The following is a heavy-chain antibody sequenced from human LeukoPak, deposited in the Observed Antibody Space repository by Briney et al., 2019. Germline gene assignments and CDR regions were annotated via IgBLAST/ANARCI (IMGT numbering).Heavy chain of an antibody. V-gene: IGHV4-39*07. CDR1: GGSIASSSNY. CDR2: IYYSGNT. CDR3: ARGTKLRITMVRGVNNYYYYMDV. J-gene: IGHJ6*03. D-gene: IGHD3-10*01. Sequence: KPSETLSLTCTVSGGSIASSSNYWVWIRQPPGKGLEWIGNIYYSGNTYYNPSLKSRVTISVDTSKNQFSLNLASVTAADTAVYYCARGTKLRITMVRGVNNYYYYMDVWGKGTTVTVSS.